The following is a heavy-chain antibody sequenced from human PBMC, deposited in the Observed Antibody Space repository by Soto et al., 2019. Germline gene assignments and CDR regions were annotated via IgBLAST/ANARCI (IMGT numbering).Heavy chain of an antibody. CDR1: GGTFNTYT. D-gene: IGHD2-21*01. CDR2: FIPILDMA. CDR3: AITYCRANSCPRDFDF. V-gene: IGHV1-69*02. J-gene: IGHJ4*02. Sequence: QVQVVQSGSEVTKPESSVKVSCKPSGGTFNTYTVNWVRLAPGHGLEWMGRFIPILDMANYSQKFQDRVTITADRSTFTAYMELNSLTSDDTAVYYCAITYCRANSCPRDFDFWGPGTRVTVSS.